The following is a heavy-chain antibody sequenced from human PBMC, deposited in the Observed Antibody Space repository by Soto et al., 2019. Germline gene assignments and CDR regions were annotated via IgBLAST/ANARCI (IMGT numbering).Heavy chain of an antibody. V-gene: IGHV4-34*01. J-gene: IGHJ6*02. CDR3: ARGPGGGYGSEYSMDV. D-gene: IGHD5-12*01. CDR1: GGSFSGYY. Sequence: SETLSLTCAVYGGSFSGYYWSWIRQPPGKGLEWIGEINHSGSTNYNPSLKSRVTISVDTSNIQFSLKLSSVTAADTVVYYCARGPGGGYGSEYSMDVWGQGTTVTVSS. CDR2: INHSGST.